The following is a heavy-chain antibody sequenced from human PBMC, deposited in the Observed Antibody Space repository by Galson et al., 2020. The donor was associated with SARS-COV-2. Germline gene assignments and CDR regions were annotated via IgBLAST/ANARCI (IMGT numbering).Heavy chain of an antibody. J-gene: IGHJ4*02. D-gene: IGHD3-22*01. CDR1: GVTFSSYA. V-gene: IGHV1-69*13. CDR2: IIPIFGTA. CDR3: ARVLGYDSSGYAIDY. Sequence: SVKVSCKASGVTFSSYAISWVRQAPGQGLEWMGGIIPIFGTANYAQKFQGRVTITADESTSTAYMERSSLRSEDTAVYYCARVLGYDSSGYAIDYWGQGTLVTVSS.